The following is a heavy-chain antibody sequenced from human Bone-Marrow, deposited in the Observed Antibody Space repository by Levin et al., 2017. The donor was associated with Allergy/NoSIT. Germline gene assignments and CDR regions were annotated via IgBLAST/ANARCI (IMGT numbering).Heavy chain of an antibody. CDR2: IYSVGST. D-gene: IGHD3-16*01. Sequence: ETLSLTCAVSGFTVRNNYMSWVRQAPGKGLEWVSLIYSVGSTDYADSVKGRFTISRDNFKNTLYLQMNSLRAEDTAVYYCAGGPSRGYWGRGTLVTVSS. CDR3: AGGPSRGY. CDR1: GFTVRNNY. V-gene: IGHV3-66*01. J-gene: IGHJ4*02.